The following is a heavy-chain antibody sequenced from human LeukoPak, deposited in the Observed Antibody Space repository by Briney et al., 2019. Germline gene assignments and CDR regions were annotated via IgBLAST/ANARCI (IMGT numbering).Heavy chain of an antibody. CDR3: ARDRDLYSGYDSSPYYFDY. D-gene: IGHD5-12*01. CDR1: GGTFSSYA. V-gene: IGHV1-69*01. Sequence: SVKVSCKASGGTFSSYAISWVRQAPGQGLEWMGGIIPIFGTANYAQKFQGRVTIIADESTSTAYTELSSLRSEDTAVYYCARDRDLYSGYDSSPYYFDYWSQGTLVTVSS. J-gene: IGHJ4*02. CDR2: IIPIFGTA.